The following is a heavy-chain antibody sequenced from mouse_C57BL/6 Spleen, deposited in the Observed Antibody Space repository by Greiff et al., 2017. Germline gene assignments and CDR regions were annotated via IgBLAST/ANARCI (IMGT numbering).Heavy chain of an antibody. J-gene: IGHJ3*01. CDR2: IYPSDSET. Sequence: QVQLQQPGAELVRPGSSVKLSCKASGYTFTSYWMDWVKQRPGQGLEWIGNIYPSDSETHYNQKFKDKATLTVDKSSSTAYMQLSSLTSEDSAVYYCASSYDYDWAWFAYWGQGTLVTVSA. CDR3: ASSYDYDWAWFAY. V-gene: IGHV1-61*01. D-gene: IGHD2-4*01. CDR1: GYTFTSYW.